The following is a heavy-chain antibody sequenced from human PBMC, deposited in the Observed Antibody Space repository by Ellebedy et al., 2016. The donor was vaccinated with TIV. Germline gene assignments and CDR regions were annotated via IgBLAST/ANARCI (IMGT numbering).Heavy chain of an antibody. CDR1: GFTFSSCG. Sequence: GGSLRLXXAASGFTFSSCGMHWVRQAPGKGLEWVALVWYDGSTQYYADSVQGRFTISRDNSKNTMYLQMNSLRAEDTAVYYCARDMGSYGGNTDFQHWGQGTLVTVSS. V-gene: IGHV3-33*01. J-gene: IGHJ1*01. D-gene: IGHD4-23*01. CDR3: ARDMGSYGGNTDFQH. CDR2: VWYDGSTQ.